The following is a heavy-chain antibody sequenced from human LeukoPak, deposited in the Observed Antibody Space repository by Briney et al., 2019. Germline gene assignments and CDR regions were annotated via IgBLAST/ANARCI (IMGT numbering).Heavy chain of an antibody. D-gene: IGHD1-1*01. J-gene: IGHJ4*02. CDR2: ISSSSSYI. Sequence: GGSLRLSCAASGFTFSSYSMNWVRQAPGKGLEWVSSISSSSSYIYYANSMKGRFTISRDNAKNSLYLQMNSLRAEDTAVYYCAGPRGNWYIFDYWGQGTLVTVSP. V-gene: IGHV3-21*01. CDR1: GFTFSSYS. CDR3: AGPRGNWYIFDY.